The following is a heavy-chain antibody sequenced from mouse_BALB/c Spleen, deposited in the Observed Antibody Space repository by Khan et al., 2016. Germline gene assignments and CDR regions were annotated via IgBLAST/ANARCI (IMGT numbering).Heavy chain of an antibody. CDR1: GYTFTSYW. CDR2: IYPSDIYT. CDR3: TRGESTMIRGFAY. J-gene: IGHJ3*01. D-gene: IGHD2-4*01. Sequence: QVQLQQPGAELVRPGASVKLSCKASGYTFTSYWINWMKQRPGQGLEWIGNIYPSDIYTNYNQKFKDKATLTVDKSSSTAYMQLSSPTSEDSAIYCCTRGESTMIRGFAYWGQGTLVTVSA. V-gene: IGHV1-69*02.